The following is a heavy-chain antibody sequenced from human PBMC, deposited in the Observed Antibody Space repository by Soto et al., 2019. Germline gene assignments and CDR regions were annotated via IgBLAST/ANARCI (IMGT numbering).Heavy chain of an antibody. CDR1: GFTFSSYA. Sequence: EVQLLESGGGLVQPGGSLRLSCAASGFTFSSYAMSWVRQAPGKGLEWVSAISGSGGSTYYADSVKGRFTISRDNSKNTLYLQMNSLRAEDTAVYYCAKDPQLSYYYGSGSYHDYWCQGTLVTVSS. V-gene: IGHV3-23*01. J-gene: IGHJ4*02. CDR2: ISGSGGST. CDR3: AKDPQLSYYYGSGSYHDY. D-gene: IGHD3-10*01.